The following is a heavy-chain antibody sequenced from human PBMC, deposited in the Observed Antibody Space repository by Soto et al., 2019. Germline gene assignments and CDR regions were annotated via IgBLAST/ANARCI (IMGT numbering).Heavy chain of an antibody. CDR2: ISGSGRNT. CDR3: AKSHFPIAASRQPHFDH. V-gene: IGHV3-23*01. J-gene: IGHJ4*02. CDR1: GFTFSSYA. D-gene: IGHD6-13*01. Sequence: PGGSLRLSCAASGFTFSSYAMSWVRQAPGKGLEWVSVISGSGRNTFYADSVKGRFTISRDDSNNTLFLQMSTLRAEDTAIYCCAKSHFPIAASRQPHFDHWGQGALVTVSS.